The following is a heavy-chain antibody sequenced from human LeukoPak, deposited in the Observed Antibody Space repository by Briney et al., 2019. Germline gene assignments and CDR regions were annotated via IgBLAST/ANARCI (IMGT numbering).Heavy chain of an antibody. V-gene: IGHV3-33*01. Sequence: GGSLRLSCAASGFTFSSYGMHWVRQAPGKGLEWVAVIWYDGSNKYYADSVKGRFTISRDNSKNTLYLQMNSLRAEDTAMYYCALGVRGFDAFDIWGQATMVTVSS. D-gene: IGHD3-10*01. CDR2: IWYDGSNK. J-gene: IGHJ3*02. CDR1: GFTFSSYG. CDR3: ALGVRGFDAFDI.